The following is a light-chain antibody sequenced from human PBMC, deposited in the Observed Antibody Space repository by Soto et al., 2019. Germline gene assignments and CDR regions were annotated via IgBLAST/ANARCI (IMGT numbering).Light chain of an antibody. CDR1: SSDVGGYDY. V-gene: IGLV2-14*01. Sequence: QSVLTQPASVSGSPGQSITISCTGTSSDVGGYDYVSWYQLHPGKAPKLMVFEVSNRPSGVSYRFSGSKSGNTASLTISGLQAEDEADYFCSSYSISTAYLFGTG. CDR3: SSYSISTAYL. J-gene: IGLJ1*01. CDR2: EVS.